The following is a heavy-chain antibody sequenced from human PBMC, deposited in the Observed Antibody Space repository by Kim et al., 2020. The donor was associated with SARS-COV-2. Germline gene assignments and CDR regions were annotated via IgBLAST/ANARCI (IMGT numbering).Heavy chain of an antibody. V-gene: IGHV1-3*01. D-gene: IGHD3-10*01. Sequence: ASVKVSCKASGYTFGDYAIHWVRQAPGQRLEWMGFVKGGSGATEYSQNFKDRVTLRRDRFASMAYMDLRGLRSDDTAVYYCARDLHPLPTGVWFGRSHPDALLVWGQGTVISVSS. CDR3: ARDLHPLPTGVWFGRSHPDALLV. CDR1: GYTFGDYA. CDR2: VKGGSGAT. J-gene: IGHJ3*01.